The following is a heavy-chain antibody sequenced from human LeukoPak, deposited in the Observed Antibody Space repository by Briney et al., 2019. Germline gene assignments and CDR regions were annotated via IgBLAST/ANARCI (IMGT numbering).Heavy chain of an antibody. CDR3: AKAYGTNGYYQLPIDF. CDR2: ITGDGATT. Sequence: QPGGSLRLSCAASGFTFSNAWMSWVRQAPGKGLECVSAITGDGATTYYADSVRGRFTISRDNSKNTLYLQMNSLRAEDTAIYYCAKAYGTNGYYQLPIDFWGQGTLVTVSS. D-gene: IGHD3-22*01. CDR1: GFTFSNAW. J-gene: IGHJ4*02. V-gene: IGHV3-23*01.